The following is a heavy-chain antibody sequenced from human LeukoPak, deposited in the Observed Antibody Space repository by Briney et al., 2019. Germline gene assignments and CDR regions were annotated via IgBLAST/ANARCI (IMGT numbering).Heavy chain of an antibody. CDR3: ARSSGYYYGSGSYYDWFDP. CDR2: IYYSGST. CDR1: GGSISSYY. J-gene: IGHJ5*02. Sequence: SETLSLTCTVSGGSISSYYWSWIRQPPGKGLEWIGYIYYSGSTNYNPSLKSRVTISVDTSKNQFSLKLSSVTAADMAVYYCARSSGYYYGSGSYYDWFDPWGQGTLVTVSS. D-gene: IGHD3-10*01. V-gene: IGHV4-59*08.